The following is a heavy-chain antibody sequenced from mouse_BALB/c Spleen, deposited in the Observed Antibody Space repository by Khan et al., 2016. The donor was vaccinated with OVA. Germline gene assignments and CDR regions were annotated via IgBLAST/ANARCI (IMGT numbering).Heavy chain of an antibody. CDR3: ARNSYMYDFTY. V-gene: IGHV2-2*01. Sequence: QVQLKESGPGLVQPSQSLSITCTVSGFSLTTYGVHWVRQSPGKGLGWLGVIWSGGSTDYNAAFLSRLSISKDNSKRQVFFKMNSLQADDTATYYCARNSYMYDFTYWGQGTLVTVSA. D-gene: IGHD2-14*01. J-gene: IGHJ3*01. CDR1: GFSLTTYG. CDR2: IWSGGST.